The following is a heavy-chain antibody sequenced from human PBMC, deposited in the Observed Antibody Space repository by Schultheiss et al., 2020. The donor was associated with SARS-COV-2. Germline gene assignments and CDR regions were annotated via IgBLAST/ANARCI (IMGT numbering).Heavy chain of an antibody. Sequence: FSTYWMHWVRQAPGKGLEWVSRIKGHGTRTDYADSAKGRFTISRDNAKNTLYLQMNSLTAEDTAVYYCARDLTTVTTADLGYWGQGTLVTVSS. CDR3: ARDLTTVTTADLGY. J-gene: IGHJ4*02. V-gene: IGHV3-74*01. D-gene: IGHD4-11*01. CDR1: FSTYW. CDR2: IKGHGTRT.